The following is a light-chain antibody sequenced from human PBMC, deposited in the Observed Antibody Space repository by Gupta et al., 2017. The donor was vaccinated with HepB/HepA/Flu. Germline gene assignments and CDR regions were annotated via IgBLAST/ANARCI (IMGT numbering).Light chain of an antibody. Sequence: QTVVTQEPSFSVSPGGTVTLTRGLSSGSVSTRYYPSWYQQTPGQAPRTLIYNTDTRSSGVPDRFSGSILGNKAALTITGAQADDESDYYCVLFMGSGISVFGGGTKLTVL. V-gene: IGLV8-61*01. CDR1: SGSVSTRYY. J-gene: IGLJ2*01. CDR2: NTD. CDR3: VLFMGSGISV.